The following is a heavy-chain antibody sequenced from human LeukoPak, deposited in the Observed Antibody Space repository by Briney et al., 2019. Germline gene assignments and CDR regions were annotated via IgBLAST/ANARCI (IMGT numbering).Heavy chain of an antibody. J-gene: IGHJ5*02. CDR2: MNPNSVNT. D-gene: IGHD6-13*01. V-gene: IGHV1-8*01. CDR3: ARGGAAAGTGWFDP. CDR1: GYTFTSYD. Sequence: ASVKVSCKASGYTFTSYDITWVRQGTGQGLEWMGWMNPNSVNTDYAQKFQGRITMTTNTSISTAYMELSSLRSEDTAVYYCARGGAAAGTGWFDPWGQGTLVTVSS.